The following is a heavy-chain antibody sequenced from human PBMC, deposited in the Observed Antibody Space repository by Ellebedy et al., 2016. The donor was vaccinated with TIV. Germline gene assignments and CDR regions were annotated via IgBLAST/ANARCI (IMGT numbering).Heavy chain of an antibody. CDR3: ARDLKIAVGGTGYYYGMDV. Sequence: AASVKVSCKASGGSFSSYAISWVRQAPGQGLERMGGIIPIFDTRNYAQKFQGRVTVTADESTSTAYMELSSLISEDTAVFYCARDLKIAVGGTGYYYGMDVWGQGTTVTVSS. CDR2: IIPIFDTR. CDR1: GGSFSSYA. V-gene: IGHV1-69*13. J-gene: IGHJ6*02. D-gene: IGHD6-19*01.